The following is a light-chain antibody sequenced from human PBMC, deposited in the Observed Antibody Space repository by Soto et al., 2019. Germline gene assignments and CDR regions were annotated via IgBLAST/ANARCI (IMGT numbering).Light chain of an antibody. CDR3: QQYNNWPRT. CDR1: QSVSSN. J-gene: IGKJ5*01. V-gene: IGKV3-15*01. CDR2: GAS. Sequence: EIVMTQSPATLSLSPGKISTLSGRASQSVSSNLAWYQQKPGQAPRLLIYGASTRATGIPARFSGSGSGTEFTLTISSLQSADFAVYYCQQYNNWPRTFGQGTRLEIK.